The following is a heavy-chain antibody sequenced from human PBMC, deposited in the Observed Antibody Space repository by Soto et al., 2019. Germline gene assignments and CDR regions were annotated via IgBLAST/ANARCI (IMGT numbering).Heavy chain of an antibody. D-gene: IGHD3-16*01. CDR3: ARSDRDYAYALNV. Sequence: GGSLRLSCAPSAFTAGGNYITTVCQAQGKGLEWVSLLYSGGRIYYADSVKGRFTISRDTSKTTLYLQMNSLRTEDTDVYYCARSDRDYAYALNVWGQGNTVTVSS. V-gene: IGHV3-53*01. J-gene: IGHJ6*02. CDR1: AFTAGGNY. CDR2: LYSGGRI.